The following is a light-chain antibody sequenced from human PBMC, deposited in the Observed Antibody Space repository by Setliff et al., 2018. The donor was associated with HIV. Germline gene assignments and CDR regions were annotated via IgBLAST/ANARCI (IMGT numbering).Light chain of an antibody. CDR1: SSDVGSYNF. J-gene: IGLJ1*01. V-gene: IGLV2-11*01. CDR2: EVS. CDR3: CSYAGTYTYV. Sequence: QSALTQPASVSGSPGQSITISCTGTSSDVGSYNFVSWYQQHPGKAPKLILYEVSKRPSGVPDRFSGSKSGDTASLTISGLQSDDEADYYCCSYAGTYTYVFGTGTKVTVL.